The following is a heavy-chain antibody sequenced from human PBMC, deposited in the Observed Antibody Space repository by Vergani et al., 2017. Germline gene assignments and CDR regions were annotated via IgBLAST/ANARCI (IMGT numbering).Heavy chain of an antibody. J-gene: IGHJ6*02. CDR1: GSTFSSYA. CDR3: ARDHELVDTAMAIVGYYYYGMDV. Sequence: EVQLVESGGGLVQPGGSLRLSCAASGSTFSSYAMNWVRQAPGKGLEWVSYISSSSSYIYYADSVKGRFTISRDNAKNSLYLQMNSLRAEDTAVYYCARDHELVDTAMAIVGYYYYGMDVWGQGTTVTVSS. V-gene: IGHV3-21*05. D-gene: IGHD5-18*01. CDR2: ISSSSSYI.